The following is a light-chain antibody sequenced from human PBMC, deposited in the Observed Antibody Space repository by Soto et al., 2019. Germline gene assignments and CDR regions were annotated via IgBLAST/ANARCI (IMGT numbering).Light chain of an antibody. V-gene: IGLV1-44*01. CDR3: AAWDDSLNGVA. CDR2: TNN. CDR1: TSNTGSNT. J-gene: IGLJ3*02. Sequence: QSVLTQPPSASGTPGQTVTISCSGSTSNTGSNTVNWYQQVPGTAPKLLIYTNNLRPSGVPDRFSGSVSGTSASLAISRLQSEDEGDFYCAAWDDSLNGVAFGGGTKLTVL.